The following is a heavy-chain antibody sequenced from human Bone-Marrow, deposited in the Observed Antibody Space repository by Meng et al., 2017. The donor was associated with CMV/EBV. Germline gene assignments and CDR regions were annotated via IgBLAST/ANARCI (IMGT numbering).Heavy chain of an antibody. V-gene: IGHV4-34*01. J-gene: IGHJ4*02. CDR2: INHSGST. CDR3: ARGRSHMGY. CDR1: GGSFSGYY. Sequence: GSLRLSCAVYGGSFSGYYWSWIRQPPGKGLEWIGEINHSGSTNYNPSLKSRVTISVDTSKNQFSLKLSSVTAADTAVYYCARGRSHMGYWGQGTLVTVSS.